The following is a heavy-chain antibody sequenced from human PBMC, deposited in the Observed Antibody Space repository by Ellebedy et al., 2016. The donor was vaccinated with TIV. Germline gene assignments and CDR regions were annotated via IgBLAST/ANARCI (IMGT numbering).Heavy chain of an antibody. CDR2: IKEDGSEK. J-gene: IGHJ4*02. Sequence: GGSLRLSXAVYGGSFSGYYWTWVRQAPGKGLEWVANIKEDGSEKYYVDSVKGRFTISRDNADKSLYLQMNSLTAEDTAVYYCCSGTYDGVGYWGQGTLVTVSS. CDR1: GGSFSGYY. D-gene: IGHD1-26*01. CDR3: CSGTYDGVGY. V-gene: IGHV3-7*01.